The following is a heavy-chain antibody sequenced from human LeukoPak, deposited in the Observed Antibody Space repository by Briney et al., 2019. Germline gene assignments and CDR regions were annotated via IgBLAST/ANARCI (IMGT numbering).Heavy chain of an antibody. Sequence: GGSLRLSCAASGFTFSSYSMNWVRQAPGKGLEWVSSISSSSYIYYADSVKGRFTISRDNAKNSLYLQMNSLRAEDTAVYYCARDMSPSIAARPWDYWGQGTLVTVSS. CDR1: GFTFSSYS. V-gene: IGHV3-21*01. CDR3: ARDMSPSIAARPWDY. CDR2: ISSSSYI. D-gene: IGHD6-6*01. J-gene: IGHJ4*02.